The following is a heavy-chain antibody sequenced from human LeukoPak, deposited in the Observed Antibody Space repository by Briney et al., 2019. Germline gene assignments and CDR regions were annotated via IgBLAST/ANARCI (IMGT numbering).Heavy chain of an antibody. CDR3: ARVSYCSSTSCLYYFDY. CDR2: INPNSGGT. D-gene: IGHD2-2*01. J-gene: IGHJ4*02. V-gene: IGHV1-2*06. CDR1: GYTFTGYY. Sequence: ASVKVSCKASGYTFTGYYKHWVRQAPGQGLEWMGRINPNSGGTNYAQKFQGRVTITRDTSISTAYMELSRLRSDDTAVYYCARVSYCSSTSCLYYFDYWGQGTLVTVSS.